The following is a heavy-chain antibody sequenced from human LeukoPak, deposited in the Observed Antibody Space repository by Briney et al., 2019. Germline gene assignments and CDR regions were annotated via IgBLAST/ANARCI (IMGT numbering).Heavy chain of an antibody. V-gene: IGHV4-30-2*01. CDR1: GGSISSGGYS. CDR3: ARGRGGVTDAIFDY. D-gene: IGHD3-16*01. J-gene: IGHJ4*02. CDR2: IYHSGST. Sequence: SETLSLTCAVSGGSISSGGYSWSWIRQPPGKGLEWIGYIYHSGSTYYNLSLKSRVTISVDRSKNQFSLKLSSVTAADTAVYYCARGRGGVTDAIFDYWGQGTLVTVSS.